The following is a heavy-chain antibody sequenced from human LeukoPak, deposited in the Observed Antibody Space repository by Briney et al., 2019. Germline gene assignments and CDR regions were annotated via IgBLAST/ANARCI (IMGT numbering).Heavy chain of an antibody. CDR1: GYTFTSYA. D-gene: IGHD3-3*01. V-gene: IGHV7-4-1*02. CDR3: ARDQGLRFLEWSKRDFDY. CDR2: INTNTGNP. Sequence: ASVKVSCKASGYTFTSYAMNWVRQAPGQGLEWMGWINTNTGNPTHAQGFTGRFVFSLDTSVSTAYLQISSLKAEDTAVYYCARDQGLRFLEWSKRDFDYWGQGTLVTVSS. J-gene: IGHJ4*02.